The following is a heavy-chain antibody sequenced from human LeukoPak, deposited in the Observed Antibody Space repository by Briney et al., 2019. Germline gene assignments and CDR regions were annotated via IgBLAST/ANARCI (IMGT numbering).Heavy chain of an antibody. D-gene: IGHD3-22*01. CDR2: INSDGSDT. Sequence: SGGSLRLSRAASGFTFTSSGMHWVGQAPRKGRGWVSFINSDGSDTNYADSVKGRFTISRENVKNTLYLQMNSLRAEDTAVYYCASRIPSVSSSFWGQGTLVTVSS. J-gene: IGHJ4*02. CDR1: GFTFTSSG. V-gene: IGHV3-74*01. CDR3: ASRIPSVSSSF.